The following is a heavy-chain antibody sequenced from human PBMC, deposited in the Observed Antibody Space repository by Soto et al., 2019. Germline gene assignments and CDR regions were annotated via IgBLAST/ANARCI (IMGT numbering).Heavy chain of an antibody. Sequence: GGSLRLSCAASGFTFSDHYMSWIRQAPGKGLEWISYMTRSGSSSSYADSVKGRFTISRDNAKNSLYLQMNSLRGDDTAVYYCARELSGIYFAFDLWGQGTMVTVSS. D-gene: IGHD1-26*01. CDR2: MTRSGSSS. CDR1: GFTFSDHY. CDR3: ARELSGIYFAFDL. J-gene: IGHJ3*01. V-gene: IGHV3-11*01.